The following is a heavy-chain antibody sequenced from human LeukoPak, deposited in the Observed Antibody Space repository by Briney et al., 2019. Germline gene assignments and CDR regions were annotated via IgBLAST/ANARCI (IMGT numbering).Heavy chain of an antibody. CDR3: ARDRYYYDSSGSRGVHFDY. D-gene: IGHD3-22*01. Sequence: PSETLSLTCTVSGGSISSYYWSWIRQPAGKGLEWIGRIYTSGSTNYNPSLKSRVTMSVDTSKNQFSLKLSSVTAADMAVYYCARDRYYYDSSGSRGVHFDYWGQGTLVTVSS. V-gene: IGHV4-4*07. CDR2: IYTSGST. CDR1: GGSISSYY. J-gene: IGHJ4*02.